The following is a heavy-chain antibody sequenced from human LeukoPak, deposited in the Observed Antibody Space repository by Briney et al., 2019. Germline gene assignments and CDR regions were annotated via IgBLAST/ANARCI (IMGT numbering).Heavy chain of an antibody. V-gene: IGHV1-18*01. Sequence: ASVKVSCKASGYTFTSYGISWVRQAPGQGLEWMGWISAYNGNTNYAQKLQGRVTMTTDTSTSTAYMELRSLRSDDTAVYYRARVGYYDFWSGYYYYGMDVWGQGTTVTVSS. CDR3: ARVGYYDFWSGYYYYGMDV. CDR2: ISAYNGNT. D-gene: IGHD3-3*01. CDR1: GYTFTSYG. J-gene: IGHJ6*02.